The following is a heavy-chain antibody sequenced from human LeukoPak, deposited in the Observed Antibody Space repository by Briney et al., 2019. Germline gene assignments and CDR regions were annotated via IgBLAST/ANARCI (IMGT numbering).Heavy chain of an antibody. V-gene: IGHV4-59*01. J-gene: IGHJ4*01. CDR3: GRAYSRPSELDY. CDR1: GGSISSYY. D-gene: IGHD6-6*01. CDR2: IYYSGST. Sequence: PSETLSLTCTVSGGSISSYYWSWIRQPPGKGLEWIGYIYYSGSTNYNPSLKSRVTISVDTSKNQFSLKLSSVTAADTAVYYCGRAYSRPSELDYWGQGTLVTVSS.